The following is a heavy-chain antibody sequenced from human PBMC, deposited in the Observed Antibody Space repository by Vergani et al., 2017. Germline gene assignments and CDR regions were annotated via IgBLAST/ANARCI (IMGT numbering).Heavy chain of an antibody. V-gene: IGHV4-59*01. J-gene: IGHJ4*02. D-gene: IGHD3-3*01. CDR1: GCSISSYY. Sequence: QVQLQESGPGLVKPSETLSLTCTVSGCSISSYYWSWIRQPPGKGLEWIGYIYYSGSTNYNPSLKSRVTISVDTSKNQFSLKLSSVTAADTAVYYCARSGDYDFWSGYHYFDYWGQGTLVTVSS. CDR3: ARSGDYDFWSGYHYFDY. CDR2: IYYSGST.